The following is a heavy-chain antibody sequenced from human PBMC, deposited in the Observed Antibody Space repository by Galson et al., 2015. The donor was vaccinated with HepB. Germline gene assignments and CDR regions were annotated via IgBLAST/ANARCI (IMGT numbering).Heavy chain of an antibody. Sequence: SVKVSCKASGGTFSSYAISWVRQAPGQGLEWMGGIIPIFGTANYAQKFQGRVTITADESTSTAYMELSSLRSEDTAVYYCARPSWGLAGTTPYYYYYMDVWGKETTVTVSS. CDR2: IIPIFGTA. CDR1: GGTFSSYA. D-gene: IGHD1-1*01. J-gene: IGHJ6*03. CDR3: ARPSWGLAGTTPYYYYYMDV. V-gene: IGHV1-69*13.